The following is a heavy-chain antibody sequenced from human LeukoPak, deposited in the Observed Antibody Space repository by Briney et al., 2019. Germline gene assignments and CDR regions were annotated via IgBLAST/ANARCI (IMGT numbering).Heavy chain of an antibody. CDR2: ISGSGGST. Sequence: GGSLRLSCAASGFTFSSYAMSWVRQAPGKGLEWVSAISGSGGSTNYADSVKGRFTVSRDNSMNTLYLQMNSLRVEDTAIYFCAKVPWGSGYAFDIWGRGTMVTVSS. CDR1: GFTFSSYA. V-gene: IGHV3-23*01. J-gene: IGHJ3*02. CDR3: AKVPWGSGYAFDI. D-gene: IGHD3-10*01.